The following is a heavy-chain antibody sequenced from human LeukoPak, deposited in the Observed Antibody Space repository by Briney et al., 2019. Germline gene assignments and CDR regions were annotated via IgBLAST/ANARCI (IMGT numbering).Heavy chain of an antibody. J-gene: IGHJ3*02. V-gene: IGHV3-30*02. CDR2: IRYDGSYK. CDR1: GFTFSSYG. CDR3: AKTIVLMIYSTPAACDI. D-gene: IGHD2-8*01. Sequence: PGGSLRLSCAASGFTFSSYGMHWVRQAPGKGLEWVAFIRYDGSYKYYADSGKGRFTISRDNSKNTLHLQMNSLRTEDTAVYYCAKTIVLMIYSTPAACDIWGRGTMVTVSS.